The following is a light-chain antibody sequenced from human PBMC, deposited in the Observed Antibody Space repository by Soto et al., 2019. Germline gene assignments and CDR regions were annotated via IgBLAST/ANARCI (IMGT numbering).Light chain of an antibody. CDR1: QSVSSSY. CDR3: HQYDSSPLT. J-gene: IGKJ4*01. Sequence: EIVLTQSPGTLSLSPGERATLSCRASQSVSSSYLAWYQQKPGQAPRLLIYGASSRDTGIPDRFSGSGSGTNFPLTISRLEPEDFAVYYCHQYDSSPLTFGGGTKVEIK. CDR2: GAS. V-gene: IGKV3-20*01.